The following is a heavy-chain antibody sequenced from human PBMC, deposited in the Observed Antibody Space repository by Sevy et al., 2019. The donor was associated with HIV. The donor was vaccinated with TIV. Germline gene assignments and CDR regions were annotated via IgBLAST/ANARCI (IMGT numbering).Heavy chain of an antibody. CDR2: ITWSSNAK. D-gene: IGHD3-10*01. CDR1: GFTFDDYA. Sequence: GGSLRLSCAASGFTFDDYAMYWVRQVPGKGLEWVSSITWSSNAKDYADSVKGRFTITRDNAKSSLFLQMNSLRPEDTDLYYCVKGTMASTKGLYDPLHIWGQGTVVTVSS. J-gene: IGHJ3*02. V-gene: IGHV3-9*01. CDR3: VKGTMASTKGLYDPLHI.